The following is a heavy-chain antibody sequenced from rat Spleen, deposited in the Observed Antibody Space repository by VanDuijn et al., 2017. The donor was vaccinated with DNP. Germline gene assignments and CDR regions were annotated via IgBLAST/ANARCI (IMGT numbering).Heavy chain of an antibody. D-gene: IGHD1-4*01. V-gene: IGHV5-31*01. CDR2: ITNTGGST. CDR1: GFTFNNYW. J-gene: IGHJ2*01. CDR3: AGRPPPTRGPFDY. Sequence: EVQLVESGGGLVQPGRSLKLSCVASGFTFNNYWMTWIRQAPGKGLEWVASITNTGGSTYYPDSVKGRFTISRDNPKSTLYLQIDSLRSDDTATYYCAGRPPPTRGPFDYWGQGIMVTVSS.